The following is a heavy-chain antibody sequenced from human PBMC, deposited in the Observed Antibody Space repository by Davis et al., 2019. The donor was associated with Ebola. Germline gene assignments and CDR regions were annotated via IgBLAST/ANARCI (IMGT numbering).Heavy chain of an antibody. D-gene: IGHD3-3*01. J-gene: IGHJ4*02. CDR1: GYSISSGYY. CDR2: IYQNGNT. V-gene: IGHV4-38-2*02. CDR3: ARVEWSGPFDY. Sequence: GSLRLSCTVSGYSISSGYYWGWVRQSPGRGLEWIGSIYQNGNTYYNPSLKSRVSISVDTTRNQFSLKVDSVTAADTAVYYCARVEWSGPFDYWGQGALVTVSS.